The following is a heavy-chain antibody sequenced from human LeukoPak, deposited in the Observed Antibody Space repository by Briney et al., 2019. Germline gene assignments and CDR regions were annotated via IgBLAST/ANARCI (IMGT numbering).Heavy chain of an antibody. CDR2: ISSSSSYI. J-gene: IGHJ4*02. CDR3: ARDNTAMAPDY. V-gene: IGHV3-21*01. CDR1: GFTFSSHS. D-gene: IGHD5-18*01. Sequence: GGSLRLSCAASGFTFSSHSMNWVRQAPGKGLEWVSSISSSSSYIYYADSVKGRFTISRDNAKNSLYLQMNSLRAEDTAVYYCARDNTAMAPDYWGQGTPVTVSS.